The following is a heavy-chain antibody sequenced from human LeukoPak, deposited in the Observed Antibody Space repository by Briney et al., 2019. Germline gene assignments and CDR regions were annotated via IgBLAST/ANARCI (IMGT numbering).Heavy chain of an antibody. D-gene: IGHD2-21*01. V-gene: IGHV3-66*01. CDR2: IYSGGNT. CDR3: ARLRWLDY. J-gene: IGHJ4*02. Sequence: GGSLRLSCAASEFTVSTYYMAWVRQAPGKGLEWVSVIYSGGNTYYADSVKGRFTSSRDTSKNTLYLQMKSLRAEDTAVYYCARLRWLDYWGQGTLVTVSS. CDR1: EFTVSTYY.